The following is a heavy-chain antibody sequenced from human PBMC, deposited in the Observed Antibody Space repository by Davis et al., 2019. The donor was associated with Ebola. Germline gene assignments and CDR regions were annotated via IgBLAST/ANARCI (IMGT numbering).Heavy chain of an antibody. J-gene: IGHJ6*04. Sequence: HSHTHSLTCAISVDSVPGNSGAWNWISQSRSRGLEWLGRTYYSSKWYNDYAVPVKSRITINADTSKNQFSLQLNSVTPEDTALYYCAKGWLRGGMDVWGEGTTVTVSS. CDR3: AKGWLRGGMDV. D-gene: IGHD5-18*01. CDR1: VDSVPGNSGA. CDR2: TYYSSKWYN. V-gene: IGHV6-1*01.